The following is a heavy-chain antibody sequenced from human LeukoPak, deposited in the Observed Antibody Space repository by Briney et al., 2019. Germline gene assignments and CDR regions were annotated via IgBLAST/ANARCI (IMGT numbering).Heavy chain of an antibody. Sequence: GGSLRLSCAASGFTFSSYWMSWVRQAPGKGLEWVANIKQDRSEKYYVDSVKGRFTISRDNAKNSLYLQMNSLRAEDTAVYYCARDLKSSSWFDAFDIWGQGTMVTVSS. CDR1: GFTFSSYW. CDR3: ARDLKSSSWFDAFDI. D-gene: IGHD6-13*01. V-gene: IGHV3-7*01. J-gene: IGHJ3*02. CDR2: IKQDRSEK.